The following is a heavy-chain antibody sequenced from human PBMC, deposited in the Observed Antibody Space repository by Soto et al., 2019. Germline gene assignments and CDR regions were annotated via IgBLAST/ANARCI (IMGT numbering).Heavy chain of an antibody. CDR3: TRDEAMFPGSGCS. D-gene: IGHD6-19*01. Sequence: QTGGSLRLSCTASGFTFGDYAMSWVRQAPGKGLEWVGFIRSKAYGGTTEYAASVKGRFTISRDDSKSIAYLQMNSLKTEDTAVYYCTRDEAMFPGSGCSWGQGTLVTVSS. J-gene: IGHJ4*02. V-gene: IGHV3-49*04. CDR2: IRSKAYGGTT. CDR1: GFTFGDYA.